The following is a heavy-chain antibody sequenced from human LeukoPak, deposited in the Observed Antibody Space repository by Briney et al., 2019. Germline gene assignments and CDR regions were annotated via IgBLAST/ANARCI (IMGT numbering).Heavy chain of an antibody. J-gene: IGHJ6*02. CDR1: GYTFTGYY. V-gene: IGHV1-2*02. CDR3: ARVKRIVVVPAAQSRRGSEYYYYYGMDV. CDR2: INSNSCGT. D-gene: IGHD2-2*01. Sequence: ASVNVSCKASGYTFTGYYMHWVRQAPGQGRDGMGWINSNSCGTNYVQKLHGRVTMTRDTSISTAYMELSRLRSDDTAVYYCARVKRIVVVPAAQSRRGSEYYYYYGMDVWGQGTTVTVSS.